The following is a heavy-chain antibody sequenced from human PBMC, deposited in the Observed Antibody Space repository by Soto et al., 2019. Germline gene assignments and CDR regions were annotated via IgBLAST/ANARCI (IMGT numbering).Heavy chain of an antibody. D-gene: IGHD4-17*01. CDR3: ASRCMATVTRDAFDI. CDR2: IIPILGIA. V-gene: IGHV1-69*02. CDR1: GGTFSSYT. Sequence: QVQLVQSGAEVKKPGSSVKVSCKASGGTFSSYTISWVRQAPGQGLEWMGRIIPILGIANYAQKFQGRVTITADKPTSVAYMELSSLRAEDTAVDYCASRCMATVTRDAFDIWGKGTRVTVSS. J-gene: IGHJ3*02.